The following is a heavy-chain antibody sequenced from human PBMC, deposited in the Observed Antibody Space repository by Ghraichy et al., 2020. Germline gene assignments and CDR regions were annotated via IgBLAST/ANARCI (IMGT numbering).Heavy chain of an antibody. CDR1: GYTFTSSD. D-gene: IGHD2-2*01. CDR3: ARGSSSTYLGLDY. V-gene: IGHV1-18*01. Sequence: ASVKVSCKTSGYTFTSSDISWVRQAPGQGLEWMGWISRYNGDTNYAQHLQGRVTVTTDTSTNMAYMELRSLRSDDTAVYYCARGSSSTYLGLDYWGQGTLVIVSS. CDR2: ISRYNGDT. J-gene: IGHJ4*02.